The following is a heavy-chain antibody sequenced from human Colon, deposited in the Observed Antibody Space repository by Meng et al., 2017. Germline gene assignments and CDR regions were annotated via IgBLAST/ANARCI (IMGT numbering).Heavy chain of an antibody. V-gene: IGHV3-33*01. CDR2: IWYDGSVI. CDR3: ARRYSTLSYFDY. Sequence: GESLKISFSASGFSFSTYGMHWVRQAPGKGLEWVAIIWYDGSVIQYADSVKGRFTVSRDNSKNTVYLEMNSLRAEDTAVYYCARRYSTLSYFDYWGQGILVTVSS. J-gene: IGHJ4*02. CDR1: GFSFSTYG. D-gene: IGHD2-8*01.